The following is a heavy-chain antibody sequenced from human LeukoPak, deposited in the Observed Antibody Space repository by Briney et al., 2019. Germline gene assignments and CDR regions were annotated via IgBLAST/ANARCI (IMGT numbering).Heavy chain of an antibody. CDR1: GYTLTELS. V-gene: IGHV1-24*01. Sequence: ASVKVSCKVSGYTLTELSMHWVRQAPGKGLEWMGGFDPEDGETIYAQKFQGRVTMTEDTSTDTAHMELSSLRSEDTAVYYCATDPYSGSYLVDAFDIWGQGTMVTVSS. CDR2: FDPEDGET. J-gene: IGHJ3*02. CDR3: ATDPYSGSYLVDAFDI. D-gene: IGHD1-26*01.